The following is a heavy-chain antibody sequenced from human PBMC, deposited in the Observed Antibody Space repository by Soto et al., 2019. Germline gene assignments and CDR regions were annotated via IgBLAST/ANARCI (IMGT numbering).Heavy chain of an antibody. J-gene: IGHJ4*02. Sequence: GGSHRLSCAASGFTCGGYDMHWVRQATGKGLEWVSTIGTAGDTYYPVSVKGRFTISRENAKHSLYLQMNSLRAGDTAVYYCARGRGSIAVAGSYLLDYWGQGSLVTVSS. CDR3: ARGRGSIAVAGSYLLDY. V-gene: IGHV3-13*01. CDR2: IGTAGDT. D-gene: IGHD6-19*01. CDR1: GFTCGGYD.